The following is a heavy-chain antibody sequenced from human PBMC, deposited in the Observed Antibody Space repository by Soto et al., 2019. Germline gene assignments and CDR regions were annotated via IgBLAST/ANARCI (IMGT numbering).Heavy chain of an antibody. J-gene: IGHJ3*02. CDR1: GGTFSSYA. Sequence: SVKVSCKASGGTFSSYAISWVRQAPGQGLEWMGGIIPIFGTANYAQKFQGRVTITADESTSTAYMELSSLRSEDTAVYYCARDHGSFWAFDIWGQGTMVTVSS. CDR2: IIPIFGTA. CDR3: ARDHGSFWAFDI. D-gene: IGHD1-26*01. V-gene: IGHV1-69*01.